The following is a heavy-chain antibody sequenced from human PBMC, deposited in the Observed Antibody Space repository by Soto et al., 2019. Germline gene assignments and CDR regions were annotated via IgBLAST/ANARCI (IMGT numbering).Heavy chain of an antibody. Sequence: PGGSLRLSCAASGFTFSSYAMSWVRQAPGKGLEWVSGISGSGGSTNYADSVKGRVTISRDNSKNTLYLQMNSLRAEDTAVYYCAKDGNYYDSSVGGHWGQGTLVTVSS. D-gene: IGHD3-22*01. V-gene: IGHV3-23*01. CDR2: ISGSGGST. CDR3: AKDGNYYDSSVGGH. J-gene: IGHJ4*02. CDR1: GFTFSSYA.